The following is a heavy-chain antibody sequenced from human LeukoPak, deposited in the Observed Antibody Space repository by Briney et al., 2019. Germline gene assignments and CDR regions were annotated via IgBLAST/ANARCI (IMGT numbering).Heavy chain of an antibody. V-gene: IGHV4-4*02. CDR3: ARGRCGGDCTLGRAFDI. D-gene: IGHD2-21*02. Sequence: SGTLSLTCAVSGGSISSSNWWSWVRQPPGKGLEWIGEIYHSGSTNYNPSLKSRVTISVDKSKNQFSLKLSSVTAADTAVYYCARGRCGGDCTLGRAFDIWGQGTMVTVSS. CDR1: GGSISSSNW. J-gene: IGHJ3*02. CDR2: IYHSGST.